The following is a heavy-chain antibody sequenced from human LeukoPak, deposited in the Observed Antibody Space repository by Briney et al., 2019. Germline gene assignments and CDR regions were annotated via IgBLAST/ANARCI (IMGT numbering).Heavy chain of an antibody. CDR3: ARGKGIAAPDINFDY. CDR1: GGSFSGYY. J-gene: IGHJ4*02. CDR2: INHSGST. D-gene: IGHD6-13*01. Sequence: SETLSLTCAVYGGSFSGYYWSWIRQPPGKGQEWIGEINHSGSTNYNPSLKSRVTISVDTSKNQFSLKLSSVTAADTAVYYCARGKGIAAPDINFDYWGQGTLVTVSS. V-gene: IGHV4-34*01.